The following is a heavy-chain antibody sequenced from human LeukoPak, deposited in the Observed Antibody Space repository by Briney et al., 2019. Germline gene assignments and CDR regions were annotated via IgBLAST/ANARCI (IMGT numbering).Heavy chain of an antibody. Sequence: SETLSLTCAVTGVSFSDSYWSWIRQPPGKGLEWIGEITHSGSSKYNASPKTRVTISVDTSKNQFSLKLSSVTAADTAVYYCARSTPTRYYGSGSYPLGGYYYYMDVWGKGTTVTISS. D-gene: IGHD3-10*01. CDR3: ARSTPTRYYGSGSYPLGGYYYYMDV. CDR2: ITHSGSS. V-gene: IGHV4-34*01. J-gene: IGHJ6*03. CDR1: GVSFSDSY.